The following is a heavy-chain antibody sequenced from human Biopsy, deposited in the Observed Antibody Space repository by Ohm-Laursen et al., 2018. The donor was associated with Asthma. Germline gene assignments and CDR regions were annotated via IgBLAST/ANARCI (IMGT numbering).Heavy chain of an antibody. Sequence: TLSLTCTVSGGSINIGDYYWSWIRQHPGKGLEWIGYIHHSGTSYFNPSLKSRVSFSRDTSKSQFSLRLSSVTAADTAMYYCARIPRRSGSYFVDYWGQGTRVTVSS. CDR3: ARIPRRSGSYFVDY. V-gene: IGHV4-31*03. J-gene: IGHJ4*02. CDR1: GGSINIGDYY. CDR2: IHHSGTS. D-gene: IGHD3-22*01.